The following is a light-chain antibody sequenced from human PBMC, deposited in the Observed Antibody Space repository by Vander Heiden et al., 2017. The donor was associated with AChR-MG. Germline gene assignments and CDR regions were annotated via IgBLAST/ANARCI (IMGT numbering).Light chain of an antibody. CDR1: QSVSRN. CDR3: QQYTT. CDR2: GAS. Sequence: EIVMTQSPATLSVSPGERATLSCRASQSVSRNLAGDQQKPGQAPRLLIYGASNRATGIKDRFSGSGSGTEFTRTISSMQSDDFEGYDGQQYTTFGQGTKLEIK. J-gene: IGKJ2*01. V-gene: IGKV3-15*01.